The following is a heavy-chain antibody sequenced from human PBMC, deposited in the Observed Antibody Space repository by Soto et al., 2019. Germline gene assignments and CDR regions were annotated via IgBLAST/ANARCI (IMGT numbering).Heavy chain of an antibody. D-gene: IGHD3-10*01. V-gene: IGHV3-23*01. Sequence: GGSLRLSCAASGFTFSSYATSWVRQAPGKGLEWVSAISGSGSSTYYTNSVKGRFTISRDITKNTLYLQMNSKGAEDGAVYYYAKGVRRVENGVIDYWGQGTLVTVSS. J-gene: IGHJ4*02. CDR3: AKGVRRVENGVIDY. CDR2: ISGSGSST. CDR1: GFTFSSYA.